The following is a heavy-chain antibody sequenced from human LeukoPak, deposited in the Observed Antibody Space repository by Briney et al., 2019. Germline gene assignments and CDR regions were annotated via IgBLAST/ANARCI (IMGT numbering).Heavy chain of an antibody. CDR3: VRGQQLEYFQH. Sequence: PSETLSLTCTVSGYSISSGYYWGWIRQPPGQGLEWIGSIYHSGSTYYNPSLKSRVTISVDTSKNQFSLKLSSVTAADTAVYYCVRGQQLEYFQHWGQGTLVTVSS. CDR1: GYSISSGYY. D-gene: IGHD6-13*01. J-gene: IGHJ1*01. V-gene: IGHV4-38-2*02. CDR2: IYHSGST.